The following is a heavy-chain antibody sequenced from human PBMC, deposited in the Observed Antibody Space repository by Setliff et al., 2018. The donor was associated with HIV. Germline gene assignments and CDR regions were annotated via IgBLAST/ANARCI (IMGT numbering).Heavy chain of an antibody. D-gene: IGHD1-1*01. CDR2: IIPMFGTA. J-gene: IGHJ3*02. Sequence: SVKVSCKASGGTFSGYAISWLRQAPGQGLEWMGGIIPMFGTANYAQRFQGRVTITADESTRTAYMELRSLKSDDTAMYFCARVRLQQLIRYDAFDIWGQGTMVTVSS. CDR3: ARVRLQQLIRYDAFDI. V-gene: IGHV1-69*13. CDR1: GGTFSGYA.